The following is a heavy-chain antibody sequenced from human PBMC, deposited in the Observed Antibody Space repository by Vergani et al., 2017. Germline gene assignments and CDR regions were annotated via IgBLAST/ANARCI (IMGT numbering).Heavy chain of an antibody. CDR3: AREDYYDSSGYYYDDAFDI. D-gene: IGHD3-22*01. CDR1: GGSISRSSYY. Sequence: QLQLQESGPGLVKPSETLSLTFTVSGGSISRSSYYWGWIRQPPGKGLEWIGSIYYSGSTYYNPSLKRRVTISVDTSKNQFSLKLSSVTAADTAVYYCAREDYYDSSGYYYDDAFDIWGQGTMVTVSS. CDR2: IYYSGST. J-gene: IGHJ3*02. V-gene: IGHV4-39*02.